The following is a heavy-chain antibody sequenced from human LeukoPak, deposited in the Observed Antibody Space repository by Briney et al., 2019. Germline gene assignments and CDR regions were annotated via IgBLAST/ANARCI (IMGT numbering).Heavy chain of an antibody. CDR1: GFTFSNYW. J-gene: IGHJ4*02. V-gene: IGHV3-74*01. CDR3: ARGGYCSGGSCYRGFDY. D-gene: IGHD2-15*01. Sequence: GGSLRLSCAASGFTFSNYWMQWVRQAPGKGLVWVSRINSDGSTTSYADSVKGRFTVSRDNAKNTLFLQMHGLRAEDTAVYYCARGGYCSGGSCYRGFDYWGRGTLVTVSS. CDR2: INSDGSTT.